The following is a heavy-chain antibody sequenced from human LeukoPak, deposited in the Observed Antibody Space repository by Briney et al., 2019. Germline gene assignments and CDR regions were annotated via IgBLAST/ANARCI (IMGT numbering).Heavy chain of an antibody. Sequence: GGSLRLSCAASGFTFSDYYMSWIRQAPGKGLEWVSYISSSGSTIYYADSVKGRFTISRDNAKNSLYLQMNSLRAEDTALYYCAKAPMVRDSSGAFDIWGQGTMVTVSS. CDR3: AKAPMVRDSSGAFDI. CDR1: GFTFSDYY. D-gene: IGHD3-10*01. CDR2: ISSSGSTI. J-gene: IGHJ3*02. V-gene: IGHV3-11*01.